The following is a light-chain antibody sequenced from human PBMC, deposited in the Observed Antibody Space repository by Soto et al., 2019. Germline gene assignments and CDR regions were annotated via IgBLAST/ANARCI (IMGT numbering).Light chain of an antibody. Sequence: DIQMTQSPSTLSASVGDRVTITCRASQSISSWLAWYQQKPGKAPKLLIYDASSLESGVPSRFSGSGSGTELTLTISSLQPDDFATYYCQQYTSYFMYTFGHGTELEIK. CDR1: QSISSW. CDR3: QQYTSYFMYT. J-gene: IGKJ2*01. CDR2: DAS. V-gene: IGKV1-5*01.